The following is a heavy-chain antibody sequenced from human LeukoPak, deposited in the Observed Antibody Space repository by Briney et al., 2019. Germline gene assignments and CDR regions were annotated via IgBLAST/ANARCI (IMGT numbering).Heavy chain of an antibody. CDR1: GGSISSSSYS. D-gene: IGHD4-17*01. J-gene: IGHJ4*02. Sequence: PSETLSLTCSVSGGSISSSSYSWGWMRQPPGKGLEWIGNIYYLGSTYYNPSLKSRVTISVDTSKNQFSLKLSSVTAADTAVYYCARLTTVSAPYFDSWGQGTLVTVSS. CDR3: ARLTTVSAPYFDS. CDR2: IYYLGST. V-gene: IGHV4-39*01.